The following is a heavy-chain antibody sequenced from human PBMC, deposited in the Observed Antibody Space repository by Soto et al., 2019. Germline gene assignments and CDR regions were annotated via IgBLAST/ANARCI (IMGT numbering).Heavy chain of an antibody. D-gene: IGHD6-13*01. J-gene: IGHJ4*02. Sequence: GGSLRLSCAASGLTFSSYEMNWVRQAPGKGLEWASYISSSGSTIYYADSVKGRFTISRDNAKNSLYLQMNSLRAEDTAVYYCAREEQQLVHSIDYWGQGTLVTVSS. CDR2: ISSSGSTI. CDR3: AREEQQLVHSIDY. CDR1: GLTFSSYE. V-gene: IGHV3-48*03.